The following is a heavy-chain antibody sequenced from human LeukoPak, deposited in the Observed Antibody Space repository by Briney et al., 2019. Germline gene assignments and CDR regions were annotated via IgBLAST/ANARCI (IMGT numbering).Heavy chain of an antibody. Sequence: SETLSLTCTVSGGSISSGDYYWSWIRQPPGKGLEWIGYIYYSGSTYYNPSLKSRVTISVDTSKNQFSLKLSSVTAADTAVYYCASAGRWLQLGVGYWGQGTLVTVSS. D-gene: IGHD5-24*01. CDR1: GGSISSGDYY. CDR2: IYYSGST. CDR3: ASAGRWLQLGVGY. V-gene: IGHV4-30-4*01. J-gene: IGHJ4*02.